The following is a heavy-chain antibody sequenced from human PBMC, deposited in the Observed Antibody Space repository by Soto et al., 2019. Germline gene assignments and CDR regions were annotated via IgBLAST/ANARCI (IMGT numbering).Heavy chain of an antibody. Sequence: PSETLSLTCAVSGGSISSGGYSWSWIRQPPGKGLEWIGYIYHSGSTYYNPSLKSRVTISVDTSKNQFSLKLSSVTAADTAVYYCARLKYNWFDPWGQGTLVTVSS. CDR2: IYHSGST. V-gene: IGHV4-30-2*01. J-gene: IGHJ5*02. CDR1: GGSISSGGYS. CDR3: ARLKYNWFDP.